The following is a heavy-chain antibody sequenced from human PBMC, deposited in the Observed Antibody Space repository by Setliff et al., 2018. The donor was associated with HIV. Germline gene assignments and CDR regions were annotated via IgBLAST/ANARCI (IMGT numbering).Heavy chain of an antibody. V-gene: IGHV4-39*01. D-gene: IGHD3-3*01. Sequence: PSETLSLTCTVSGGSFTSRSYYWGWIRQPPGKGLEWIGSIFYSGITYYNPSLKSRVTISVDTSKNQFSMNLTSVTAADTAVYYCARSKTFSDLWGGYYTHGAFKIWGLGTMVTVSS. CDR1: GGSFTSRSYY. CDR2: IFYSGIT. CDR3: ARSKTFSDLWGGYYTHGAFKI. J-gene: IGHJ3*02.